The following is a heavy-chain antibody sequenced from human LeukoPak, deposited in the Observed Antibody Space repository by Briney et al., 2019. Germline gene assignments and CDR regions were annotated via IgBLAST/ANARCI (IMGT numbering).Heavy chain of an antibody. D-gene: IGHD3-10*01. Sequence: SETLSLTCTVSGGSISSGGYYWSWIRLHPGKGLEWIGYIYYSGSTYYNPSLKSRVTISVDTSKNQFSLKLSSVTAADTAVYYCAREHTYYFGSQTSTLDVWGQGTAVTVSS. CDR2: IYYSGST. CDR1: GGSISSGGYY. CDR3: AREHTYYFGSQTSTLDV. V-gene: IGHV4-31*03. J-gene: IGHJ6*02.